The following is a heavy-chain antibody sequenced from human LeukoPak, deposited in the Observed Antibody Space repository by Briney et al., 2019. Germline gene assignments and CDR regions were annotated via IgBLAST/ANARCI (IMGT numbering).Heavy chain of an antibody. J-gene: IGHJ4*02. CDR3: ARLVPFDY. CDR2: INHSGST. CDR1: GGSFSGYY. Sequence: SETLSLTCAVYGGSFSGYYWSWIRQPPGKGLEWIGEINHSGSTNYNPSLKSRVTISVDTSKNQFSLKLSSVTTADTAVYYCARLVPFDYWGRGTLVTVSS. V-gene: IGHV4-34*01. D-gene: IGHD3-10*01.